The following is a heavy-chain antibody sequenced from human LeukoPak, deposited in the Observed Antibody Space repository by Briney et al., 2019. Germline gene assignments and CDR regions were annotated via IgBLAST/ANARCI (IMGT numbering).Heavy chain of an antibody. D-gene: IGHD6-6*01. CDR2: INPNSGGT. V-gene: IGHV1-2*02. CDR1: GYTFTGYY. J-gene: IGHJ5*02. Sequence: ASVKVSCKASGYTFTGYYMHWVRQAPGQGLEWMGWINPNSGGTIYAQKFQGRVTMTEDTSTDTAYMELSSLRSEDTAVYYCATASSIAASGWFDPWGQGTLVTVSS. CDR3: ATASSIAASGWFDP.